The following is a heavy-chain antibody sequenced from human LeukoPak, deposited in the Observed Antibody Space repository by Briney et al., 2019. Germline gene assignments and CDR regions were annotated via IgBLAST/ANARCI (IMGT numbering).Heavy chain of an antibody. V-gene: IGHV3-23*01. CDR2: VIGSGRST. Sequence: PGGSLRLSCAASGFTFSSYAMSWVRQAPGKGLEWVSGVIGSGRSTYYTDSVKGRFTISRDNSRNTLYLQMSSLRAEDTAVYYCTRPHVDGGYYYHQYWGQGTLVTVSS. J-gene: IGHJ4*02. D-gene: IGHD3-22*01. CDR1: GFTFSSYA. CDR3: TRPHVDGGYYYHQY.